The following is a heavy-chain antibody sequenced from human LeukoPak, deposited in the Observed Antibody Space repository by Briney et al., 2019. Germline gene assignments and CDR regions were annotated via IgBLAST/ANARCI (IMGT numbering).Heavy chain of an antibody. D-gene: IGHD1-26*01. CDR3: ARVGGTNYYYYGMDV. V-gene: IGHV4-4*02. CDR2: IYHSGST. J-gene: IGHJ6*02. Sequence: SETLSLTCAVSGGSISSSNWWSWVRQPPEKGLEWIGEIYHSGSTNYNPSLKSRVTISVDTSKNQFSLKLSSMTAADTAVYYCARVGGTNYYYYGMDVWGQGTTVTVSS. CDR1: GGSISSSNW.